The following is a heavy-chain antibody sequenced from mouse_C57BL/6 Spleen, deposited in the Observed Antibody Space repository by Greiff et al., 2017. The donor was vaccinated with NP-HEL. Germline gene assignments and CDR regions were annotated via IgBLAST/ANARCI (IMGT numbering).Heavy chain of an antibody. CDR2: IYPGDGDT. CDR1: GYAFSSSW. Sequence: QVQLQQSGPELVKPGASVKISCKASGYAFSSSWMNWVKQRPGKGLEWIGRIYPGDGDTNYNGKFKGKATLTADKSSSTAYMQLSSLTSEDSAVYFCARPTGTAFDYWGQGTTLTVSS. D-gene: IGHD4-1*02. CDR3: ARPTGTAFDY. V-gene: IGHV1-82*01. J-gene: IGHJ2*01.